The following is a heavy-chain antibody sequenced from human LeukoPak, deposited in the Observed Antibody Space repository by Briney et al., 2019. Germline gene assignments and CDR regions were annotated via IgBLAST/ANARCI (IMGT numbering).Heavy chain of an antibody. V-gene: IGHV1-24*01. D-gene: IGHD1-26*01. CDR3: ATDILVGATTLRAFDI. CDR2: FDPEDGET. J-gene: IGHJ3*02. CDR1: GYTLTGLS. Sequence: ASVKVSCKVSGYTLTGLSMHWVRQAPGKGLEWMGGFDPEDGETIYAQKFQGRVTMTEDTSTDTAYMELSSLRSEDTAVYYSATDILVGATTLRAFDIWGQGTMVTVSS.